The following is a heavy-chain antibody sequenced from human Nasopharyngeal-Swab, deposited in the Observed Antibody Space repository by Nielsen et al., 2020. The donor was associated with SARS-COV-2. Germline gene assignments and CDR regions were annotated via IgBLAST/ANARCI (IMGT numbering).Heavy chain of an antibody. Sequence: GRSLRPSCAASGFTFRSYRLNWVRQAPGKGLEWVSYISSSSSTIYYADSVKGRFTISRDNAKNSLYLQMNSLRDEDTAVYYCARGPHSSSWSDYYYYGMDVWGQGTTVTVSS. V-gene: IGHV3-48*02. CDR1: GFTFRSYR. J-gene: IGHJ6*02. CDR3: ARGPHSSSWSDYYYYGMDV. CDR2: ISSSSSTI. D-gene: IGHD6-13*01.